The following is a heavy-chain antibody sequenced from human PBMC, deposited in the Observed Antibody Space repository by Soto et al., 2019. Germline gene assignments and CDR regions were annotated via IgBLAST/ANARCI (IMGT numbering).Heavy chain of an antibody. D-gene: IGHD4-17*01. CDR1: GYTFSAYY. V-gene: IGHV1-2*02. Sequence: QVQLVQSGAEVKKPGASIKVSCKASGYTFSAYYIHWVRQAPGQGLEWMGWINPKSGGTNNAQKFQSRVSMTSDTSSSTASMERSRLSSSETAVYYCARDDNGGQADKFLSRWGQGTLVTVSS. CDR2: INPKSGGT. CDR3: ARDDNGGQADKFLSR. J-gene: IGHJ4*02.